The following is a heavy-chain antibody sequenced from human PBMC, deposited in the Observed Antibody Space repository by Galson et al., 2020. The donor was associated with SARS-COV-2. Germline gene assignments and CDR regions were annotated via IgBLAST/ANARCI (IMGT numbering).Heavy chain of an antibody. CDR2: ISPSGSNT. CDR3: ARDVHLDYFDY. CDR1: GYTFTNHF. D-gene: IGHD1-1*01. Sequence: ALVKVSCKTSGYTFTNHFMHWVRQAPGQGLEWMGIISPSGSNTSYAQKFQGRVTMTTDTSTGTVFMELRGLRSDDSAKYYCARDVHLDYFDYWGQGTLVTVSS. J-gene: IGHJ4*02. V-gene: IGHV1-46*01.